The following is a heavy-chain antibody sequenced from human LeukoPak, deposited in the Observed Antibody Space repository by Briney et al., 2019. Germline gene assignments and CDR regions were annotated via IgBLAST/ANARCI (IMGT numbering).Heavy chain of an antibody. CDR3: ARMPDILTGLDS. CDR1: DGAISSYY. Sequence: SETLSLTCTVSDGAISSYYWSWIRQPPGKGLEWIGYVYSSGITNYNPLFNGRVTISIDTSKNQFSLKLSSVTTADTAVYYCARMPDILTGLDSWGQGTLVTVSS. J-gene: IGHJ4*02. V-gene: IGHV4-59*01. D-gene: IGHD3-9*01. CDR2: VYSSGIT.